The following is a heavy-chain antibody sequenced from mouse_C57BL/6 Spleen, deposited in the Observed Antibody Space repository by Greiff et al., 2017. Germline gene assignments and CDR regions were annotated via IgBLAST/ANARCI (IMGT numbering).Heavy chain of an antibody. CDR1: GYTFTSYW. CDR3: APTTVVATRYYAMDY. J-gene: IGHJ4*01. V-gene: IGHV1-53*01. CDR2: INPSNGGT. Sequence: QVQLQQPGTELVKPGASVKLSCKASGYTFTSYWMHWAKQRPGQGLEWIGNINPSNGGTNYNEKFKSKATLTVDKSSSTAYMQLSSLTSEDSAVYYCAPTTVVATRYYAMDYWGQGTSVTVSS. D-gene: IGHD1-1*01.